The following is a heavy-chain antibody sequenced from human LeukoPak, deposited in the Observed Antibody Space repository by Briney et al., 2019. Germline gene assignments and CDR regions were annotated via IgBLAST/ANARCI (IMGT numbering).Heavy chain of an antibody. J-gene: IGHJ4*02. Sequence: ASVKVSCKASGYTFTSYDINWVRQATGQGLEWMGWMNPNSGNTGYAQKFRGRVTMTRNTSISTAYMELSSLRSEDTAVYYCARGLDTAMAEVTAYWGQGTLVTVSS. CDR2: MNPNSGNT. CDR1: GYTFTSYD. D-gene: IGHD5-18*01. V-gene: IGHV1-8*01. CDR3: ARGLDTAMAEVTAY.